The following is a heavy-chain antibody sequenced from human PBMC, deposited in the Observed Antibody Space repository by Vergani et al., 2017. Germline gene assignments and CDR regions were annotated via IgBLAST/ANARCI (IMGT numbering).Heavy chain of an antibody. J-gene: IGHJ3*02. CDR1: GFTFNIYA. D-gene: IGHD3-10*01. CDR3: ASDVLLWFGEVTHAFDI. V-gene: IGHV3-23*04. Sequence: EVQLVESGGGLEQPGRSLRLSCAASGFTFNIYAMSWVRQAPGKGLEWVSTITYNGGRTYYADSVTGRFTISRDNSKNSLYLQMNSLRAEDTAVYYCASDVLLWFGEVTHAFDIWGQGTMVTVSS. CDR2: ITYNGGRT.